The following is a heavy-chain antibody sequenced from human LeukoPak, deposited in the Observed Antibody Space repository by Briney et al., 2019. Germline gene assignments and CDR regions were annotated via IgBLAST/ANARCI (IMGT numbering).Heavy chain of an antibody. Sequence: GASVKVSCKASGGTFSSYAISWVRQAPGQGLEWMGGIIPIFGTANYAQKFQGRVTITADESTSTAYMELSSLRSEDTAVYYCARGYCSGGSCYYAYWGQGTLVTVSS. CDR2: IIPIFGTA. V-gene: IGHV1-69*13. D-gene: IGHD2-15*01. CDR1: GGTFSSYA. CDR3: ARGYCSGGSCYYAY. J-gene: IGHJ4*02.